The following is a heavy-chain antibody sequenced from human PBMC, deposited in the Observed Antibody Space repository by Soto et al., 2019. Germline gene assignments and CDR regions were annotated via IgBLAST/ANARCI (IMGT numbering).Heavy chain of an antibody. CDR3: ARLNSRSAQYNWFDP. CDR1: GYTFTSYG. CDR2: ISAYNGNT. Sequence: ASVKVSCKASGYTFTSYGISWVRQAPGQGLERMGWISAYNGNTNYAQKLQGRVTMTTDTSTSTAYMELRSLRSDDTAVYYCARLNSRSAQYNWFDPWGQGTLVTVSS. D-gene: IGHD6-13*01. V-gene: IGHV1-18*01. J-gene: IGHJ5*02.